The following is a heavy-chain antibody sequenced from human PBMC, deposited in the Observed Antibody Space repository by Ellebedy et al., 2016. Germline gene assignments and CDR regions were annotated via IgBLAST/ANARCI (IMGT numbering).Heavy chain of an antibody. CDR3: AREFQQLVPHFDY. D-gene: IGHD6-13*01. Sequence: GGSLRLSCAASGFTVSSYGMNWVRQAPGKGLEWVSYISSSSSTIYYGDSVKGRFTISRDSAKNSLYLQMNSLRAEDTAVYYCAREFQQLVPHFDYWGQGTLVTVSS. CDR2: ISSSSSTI. V-gene: IGHV3-48*01. CDR1: GFTVSSYG. J-gene: IGHJ4*02.